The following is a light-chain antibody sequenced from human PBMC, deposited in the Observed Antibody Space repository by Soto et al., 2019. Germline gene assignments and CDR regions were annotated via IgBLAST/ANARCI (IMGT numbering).Light chain of an antibody. CDR1: RNDIGDYGF. V-gene: IGLV2-14*03. Sequence: QSVLTQPASVSGPPGQSITISCTGTRNDIGDYGFVSWYQQHPGKVPKLLIFEVSDRPSGVSSRFSGSKPGNTASLTISGLQAEDEAHYYCSSYTGSYTYVFGTGTKVTVL. J-gene: IGLJ1*01. CDR2: EVS. CDR3: SSYTGSYTYV.